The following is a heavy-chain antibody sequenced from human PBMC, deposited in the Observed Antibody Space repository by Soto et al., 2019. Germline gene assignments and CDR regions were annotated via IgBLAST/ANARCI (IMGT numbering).Heavy chain of an antibody. J-gene: IGHJ4*02. CDR2: ISGSGGST. V-gene: IGHV3-23*01. CDR1: GFTFSSYA. Sequence: PGGSLRLSCAASGFTFSSYAMSWVRQAPGKGLEWVSAISGSGGSTYYADSVKGRFTIPRDKSKNTLYLQMNSLRAEDTAVYYCAKGITIFGVVIISFDYWGQGTLVTVSS. CDR3: AKGITIFGVVIISFDY. D-gene: IGHD3-3*01.